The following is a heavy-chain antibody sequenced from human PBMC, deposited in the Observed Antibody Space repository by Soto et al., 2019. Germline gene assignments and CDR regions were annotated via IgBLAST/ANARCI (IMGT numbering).Heavy chain of an antibody. Sequence: QVQLVQSGAEVKKPGASVKVSCKASGYTFTSYGISWVRQAPGQGLEWMGWISAYNGNTNYAQKLQGRITMTTDTSTSTADMELRSLRSDDTAVYYCARVRGSGSYSSGMDVWGQGTTVTVSS. CDR1: GYTFTSYG. J-gene: IGHJ6*02. D-gene: IGHD3-10*01. V-gene: IGHV1-18*01. CDR2: ISAYNGNT. CDR3: ARVRGSGSYSSGMDV.